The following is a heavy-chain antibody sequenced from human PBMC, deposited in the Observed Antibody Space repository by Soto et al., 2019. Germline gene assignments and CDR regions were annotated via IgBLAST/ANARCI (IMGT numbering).Heavy chain of an antibody. V-gene: IGHV1-3*01. CDR1: GYTFTSYA. D-gene: IGHD3-22*01. CDR3: TRDHAEYTMIVVVPDY. Sequence: ASVKVSCKASGYTFTSYAIHWVRQAPGQRLEWMGWINAGNGNTKYSQKFQGRVTITRDTSASTAYMELSSLRSEDTAVYYCTRDHAEYTMIVVVPDYWGQGTLVTVSS. J-gene: IGHJ4*02. CDR2: INAGNGNT.